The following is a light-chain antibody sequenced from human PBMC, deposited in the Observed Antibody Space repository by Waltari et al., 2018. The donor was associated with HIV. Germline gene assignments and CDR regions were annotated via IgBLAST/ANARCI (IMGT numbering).Light chain of an antibody. J-gene: IGKJ4*01. CDR2: DTS. Sequence: EVVLTQSPATLSLSPGERATLSCTASQSVGSYLAWYQQKPGQSPRLLIYDTSNGAAGIPARFSGGGSATDFTLTISSVEPEDSAVYYCQQRSTWPPVTFGGGTRVEIK. CDR1: QSVGSY. CDR3: QQRSTWPPVT. V-gene: IGKV3-11*01.